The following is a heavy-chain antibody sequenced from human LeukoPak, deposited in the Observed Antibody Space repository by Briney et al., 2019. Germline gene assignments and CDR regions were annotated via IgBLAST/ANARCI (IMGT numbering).Heavy chain of an antibody. CDR3: AKGHCGGDCYLRGYYYYGMDV. Sequence: GGSLRLSCAASGFTFSSYSMNWVRQAPGKGLEWVSSISSSSSYIYYADSVKGRFTISRDNAKNSLYLQMNSLRAEDTALYYCAKGHCGGDCYLRGYYYYGMDVWGQGTTVTVSS. CDR1: GFTFSSYS. J-gene: IGHJ6*02. CDR2: ISSSSSYI. D-gene: IGHD2-21*02. V-gene: IGHV3-21*04.